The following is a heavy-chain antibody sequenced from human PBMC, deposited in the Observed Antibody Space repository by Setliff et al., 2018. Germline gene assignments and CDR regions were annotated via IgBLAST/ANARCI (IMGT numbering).Heavy chain of an antibody. CDR3: ARDLVGYRSGGSCYDWDY. V-gene: IGHV1-18*01. D-gene: IGHD2-15*01. Sequence: ASVKVSCKASGYTFTSYGTSWVRQAPGQGLEWMGWISAYNGNTNYAQKLQGRVTMTTDTSTSTAYVELRSLRSDDTAVYYCARDLVGYRSGGSCYDWDYWGQGTQVTVSS. CDR2: ISAYNGNT. CDR1: GYTFTSYG. J-gene: IGHJ4*02.